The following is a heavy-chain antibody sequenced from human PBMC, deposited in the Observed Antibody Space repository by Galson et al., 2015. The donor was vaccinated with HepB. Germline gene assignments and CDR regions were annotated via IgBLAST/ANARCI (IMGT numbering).Heavy chain of an antibody. J-gene: IGHJ4*02. CDR3: ARALPSGWYGASFDY. D-gene: IGHD6-19*01. V-gene: IGHV4-39*07. CDR2: IYYSGST. CDR1: GGSISSSSYY. Sequence: SETLSLTCTVSGGSISSSSYYWGWIRQPPGKGLEWIGSIYYSGSTYYNPSLKSRVTISVDTSKNQFSLKLSSVTAADTAVYYCARALPSGWYGASFDYWGQGTLVTVSS.